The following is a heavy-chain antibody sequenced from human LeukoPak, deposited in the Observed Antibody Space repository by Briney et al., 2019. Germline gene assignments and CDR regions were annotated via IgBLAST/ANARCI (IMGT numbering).Heavy chain of an antibody. CDR1: GFTFSSYS. Sequence: GGSLRLSCAASGFTFSSYSMNWVRQAPGKGLEWVSSISSSSSYIYYADSVKGRFTISRDNAKNSLYLQMNSLRAEDTALYYCARDESGDYYFDYWGQGTLVTVSS. CDR2: ISSSSSYI. J-gene: IGHJ4*02. CDR3: ARDESGDYYFDY. V-gene: IGHV3-21*04. D-gene: IGHD4-17*01.